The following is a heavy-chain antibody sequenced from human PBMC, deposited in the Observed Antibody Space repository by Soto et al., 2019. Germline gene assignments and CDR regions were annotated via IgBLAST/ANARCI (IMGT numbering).Heavy chain of an antibody. Sequence: QVQLVQSGAEVKKPESSVKVSCKAPGGTFSTYAISWVRQAPGQGLEWMGGIIPMFGTANYAQRFQDSVTITADESTNTVYMELSSLRSEDTAVYFCASGIQLWLRRINNGYSGWGQGNLVTVSS. D-gene: IGHD5-18*01. CDR1: GGTFSTYA. CDR2: IIPMFGTA. J-gene: IGHJ4*02. V-gene: IGHV1-69*12. CDR3: ASGIQLWLRRINNGYSG.